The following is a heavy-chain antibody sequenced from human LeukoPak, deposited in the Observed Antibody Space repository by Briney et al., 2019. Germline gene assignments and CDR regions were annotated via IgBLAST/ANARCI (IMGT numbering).Heavy chain of an antibody. CDR3: ARDYDYVWGSHSYNWFDP. Sequence: GGSLRLSCAASGFTFSSYWMHWVRQAPGKGLVWVSRINSDGSSTSYADSVKSRFTISRDNAKNTLYLQMNNLRAEDTAVYYCARDYDYVWGSHSYNWFDPWGQGTLVTVSS. V-gene: IGHV3-74*01. J-gene: IGHJ5*02. CDR2: INSDGSST. D-gene: IGHD3-16*01. CDR1: GFTFSSYW.